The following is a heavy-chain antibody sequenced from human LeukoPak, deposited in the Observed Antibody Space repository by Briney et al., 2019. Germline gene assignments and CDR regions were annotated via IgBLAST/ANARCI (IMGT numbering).Heavy chain of an antibody. CDR1: GFTFSSYA. J-gene: IGHJ4*02. V-gene: IGHV3-23*01. CDR3: AKDRRAYSSSWYRN. D-gene: IGHD6-13*01. CDR2: ISGSGGST. Sequence: GGSLRLYCAASGFTFSSYAMSWVRQAPGKGLEWVSAISGSGGSTYYADSVKGRFTISRDNSKNTLYLQMDSLRAEDTAVYYCAKDRRAYSSSWYRNWGQGTLVTVSS.